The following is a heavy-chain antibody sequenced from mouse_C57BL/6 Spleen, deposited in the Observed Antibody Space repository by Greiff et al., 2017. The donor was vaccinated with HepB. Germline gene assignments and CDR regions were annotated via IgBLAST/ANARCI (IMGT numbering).Heavy chain of an antibody. CDR1: GFTFSDYY. V-gene: IGHV5-12*01. Sequence: EVKLMESGGGLVQPGGSLKLSCAASGFTFSDYYMYWVRQTPEKRLEWVAYISNGGGSTYYPDTVKGRFTISRDNAKNTLYLQMSRLKSEDTAMYYCARQGDYYGSSLDYWGQGTTLTVSS. J-gene: IGHJ2*01. CDR3: ARQGDYYGSSLDY. CDR2: ISNGGGST. D-gene: IGHD1-1*01.